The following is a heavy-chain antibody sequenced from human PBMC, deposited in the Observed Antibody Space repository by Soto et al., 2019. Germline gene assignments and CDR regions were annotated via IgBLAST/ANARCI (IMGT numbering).Heavy chain of an antibody. CDR3: ARSITTVRGVYYYYGMDV. Sequence: SQTLSLTCAISGDSVSSNSAAWNWIRQSPSRGLEWLGRTYYRSKWYNDYAVSVKSRITINPDTSKNQFSLQLNYVTTEDTGVYYGARSITTVRGVYYYYGMDVWGQGTTVTVSS. V-gene: IGHV6-1*01. CDR1: GDSVSSNSAA. D-gene: IGHD3-10*01. CDR2: TYYRSKWYN. J-gene: IGHJ6*02.